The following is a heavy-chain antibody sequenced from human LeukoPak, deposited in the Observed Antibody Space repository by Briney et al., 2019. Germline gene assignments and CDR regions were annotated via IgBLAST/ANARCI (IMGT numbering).Heavy chain of an antibody. Sequence: LGESLKISCKGSGYSFASYWIGWVRQMPGKGLEWMGIIYPGDSDTRYSPSFQGQVTTSADKSISTAYLQWSSLKASDTAMYYCARQAVRGAYDWFDPWGQGTLVTVSS. CDR1: GYSFASYW. CDR2: IYPGDSDT. CDR3: ARQAVRGAYDWFDP. V-gene: IGHV5-51*01. J-gene: IGHJ5*02. D-gene: IGHD3-10*01.